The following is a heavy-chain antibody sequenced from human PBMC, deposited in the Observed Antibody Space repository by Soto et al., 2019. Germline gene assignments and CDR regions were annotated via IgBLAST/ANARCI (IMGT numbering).Heavy chain of an antibody. J-gene: IGHJ4*02. CDR2: IYFTGNT. D-gene: IGHD2-21*01. CDR3: VSGEAWGVLIAY. CDR1: GASINSGGYY. Sequence: PSETLSLTCTVSGASINSGGYYWNWVRLLPGRGLEWIGYIYFTGNTYYNPSLESRVTISLDTPQNQFSLELNSVSAAETAVYYCVSGEAWGVLIAYWGQGALVTVSS. V-gene: IGHV4-31*03.